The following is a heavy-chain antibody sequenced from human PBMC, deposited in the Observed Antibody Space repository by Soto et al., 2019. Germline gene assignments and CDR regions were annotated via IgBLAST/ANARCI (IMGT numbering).Heavy chain of an antibody. V-gene: IGHV1-3*01. J-gene: IGHJ4*02. CDR3: AWSIVVVTALDY. D-gene: IGHD2-21*02. Sequence: ASVNVSCKASGYTFTSYAMHWVRQAPGQRLEWMGWINAGNGNTKYSQKFQGRVTITRDTSASTAYMELSSLRSEDTAVYYCAWSIVVVTALDYWGQGTLVTVSS. CDR2: INAGNGNT. CDR1: GYTFTSYA.